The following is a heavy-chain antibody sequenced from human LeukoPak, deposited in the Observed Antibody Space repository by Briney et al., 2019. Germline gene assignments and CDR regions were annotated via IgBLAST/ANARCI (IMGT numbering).Heavy chain of an antibody. D-gene: IGHD3-3*01. CDR1: GGTFANYA. CDR3: AKGHDDFRQFDY. V-gene: IGHV1-69*13. Sequence: SVKVSCKASGGTFANYAISWVRKAPGQGLECMGGIIPIFGTGDSAQKFQGRLTITADESTRTTYMELSSLRSEDTAVYYCAKGHDDFRQFDYWGQGTLITVSS. CDR2: IIPIFGTG. J-gene: IGHJ4*02.